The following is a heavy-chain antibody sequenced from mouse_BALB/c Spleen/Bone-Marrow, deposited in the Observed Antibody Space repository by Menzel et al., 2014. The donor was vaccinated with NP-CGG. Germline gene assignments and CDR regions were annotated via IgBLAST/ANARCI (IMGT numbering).Heavy chain of an antibody. Sequence: DVMLVESGGGLVQPGGSLRLSCATPGFTFTDYYMSWVRQPPGKALEWLGFIRNKASGYTTEYSASVKGRFAISRDNSQSILYLQMNTLRAEDSATYYCARDRAARATGYYFDYWGQGTTLTVSS. V-gene: IGHV7-3*02. CDR1: GFTFTDYY. D-gene: IGHD3-1*01. CDR3: ARDRAARATGYYFDY. J-gene: IGHJ2*01. CDR2: IRNKASGYTT.